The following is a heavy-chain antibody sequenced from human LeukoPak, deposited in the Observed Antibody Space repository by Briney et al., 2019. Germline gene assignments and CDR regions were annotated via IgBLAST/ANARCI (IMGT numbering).Heavy chain of an antibody. CDR1: GFTFSSYG. CDR3: AKDREDFWSGYSLLDY. Sequence: SGGSLRLSCAASGFTFSSYGMHWVRQAPGKGLEWVAFIRYDGSNKYYADPVKGRFTISRDNSKNTLYLQMNSLRAEDTAVYYCAKDREDFWSGYSLLDYWGQGTLVTVSS. D-gene: IGHD3-3*01. J-gene: IGHJ4*02. CDR2: IRYDGSNK. V-gene: IGHV3-30*02.